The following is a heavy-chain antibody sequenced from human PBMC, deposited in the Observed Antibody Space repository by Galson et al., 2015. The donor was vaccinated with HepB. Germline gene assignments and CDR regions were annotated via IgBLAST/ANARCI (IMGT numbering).Heavy chain of an antibody. CDR2: INTGNGNT. CDR1: GYTFTSYA. CDR3: MTHLPQHAP. Sequence: SVKVSCKASGYTFTSYAMHWVRQAPGQRLEWMGWINTGNGNTQYSQKFQGRLTLTRDTSASTVYMQLSSLRSADTAVYYCMTHLPQHAPWGQGTLVTVSS. J-gene: IGHJ5*02. V-gene: IGHV1-3*04.